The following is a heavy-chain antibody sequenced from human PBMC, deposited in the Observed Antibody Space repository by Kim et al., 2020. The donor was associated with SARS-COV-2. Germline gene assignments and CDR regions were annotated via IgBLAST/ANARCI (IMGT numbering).Heavy chain of an antibody. J-gene: IGHJ4*02. CDR2: LDYRGRT. CDR1: GASITSRTYF. D-gene: IGHD3-16*01. CDR3: ARHVDYYDSGTGSFHYYFDS. V-gene: IGHV4-39*01. Sequence: SETLSLTCTVSGASITSRTYFWGWVRQPPGGGLEWIGSLDYRGRTYFNPSLNSRVTISADTSNNQFSLKLNSVSAADTAVYYCARHVDYYDSGTGSFHYYFDSWGQGTLVTVSS.